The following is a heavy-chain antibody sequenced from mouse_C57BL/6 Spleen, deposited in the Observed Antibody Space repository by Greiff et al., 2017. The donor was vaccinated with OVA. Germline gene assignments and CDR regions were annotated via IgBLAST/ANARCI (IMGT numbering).Heavy chain of an antibody. CDR2: IYPRDGST. V-gene: IGHV1-78*01. J-gene: IGHJ4*01. Sequence: VQLQQSDAELVQPGASVKISCKVSGYTFTAHTIHWMKQRPEQGLEWIGYIYPRDGSTTYNEKVKGKATLTADKSSNTAYMQLNSLTSEDYAVYVCARVHTVVEDYYAIDYWGQGTSVTVSS. CDR3: ARVHTVVEDYYAIDY. CDR1: GYTFTAHT. D-gene: IGHD1-1*01.